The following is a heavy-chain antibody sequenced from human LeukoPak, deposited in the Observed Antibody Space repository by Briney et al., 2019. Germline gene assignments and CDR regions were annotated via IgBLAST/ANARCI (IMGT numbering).Heavy chain of an antibody. D-gene: IGHD6-19*01. V-gene: IGHV4-59*01. J-gene: IGHJ4*02. Sequence: SETLSLTCTVSGGSISSYYWTWIRQPPGRGQEWIGDIYNSGNTNYNPSLRSRVTISVDTSKNQFSLKLTSVTSADTAIYYCAREVAGTLNFDYWGQGTMVTVSS. CDR3: AREVAGTLNFDY. CDR2: IYNSGNT. CDR1: GGSISSYY.